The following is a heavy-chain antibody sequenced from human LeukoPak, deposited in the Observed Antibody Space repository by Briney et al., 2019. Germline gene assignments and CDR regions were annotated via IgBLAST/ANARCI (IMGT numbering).Heavy chain of an antibody. Sequence: GGSLRLSCAASGFTFSSYAMSWVRQAPGKGLEWVSAISGSGGSTYYADSVKGRFTISRDNSKNTLYLQMNGLRAEDTAVYYCAKASIVLMVYATFDYWGQGTLVTVSS. J-gene: IGHJ4*02. CDR1: GFTFSSYA. CDR3: AKASIVLMVYATFDY. D-gene: IGHD2-8*01. CDR2: ISGSGGST. V-gene: IGHV3-23*01.